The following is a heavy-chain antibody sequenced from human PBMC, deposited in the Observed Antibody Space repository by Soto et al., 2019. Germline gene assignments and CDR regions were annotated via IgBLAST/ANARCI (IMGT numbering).Heavy chain of an antibody. CDR1: GGSFSGYY. CDR3: ARRKAVPGTLGAIHI. D-gene: IGHD6-19*01. J-gene: IGHJ3*02. Sequence: SETLSLTCAVYGGSFSGYYWSWIRQPPGKGLEWIGEINHSGSTNYNPSLKSRVTISVDTSKNQFSLKLSSVTAADTAVYYCARRKAVPGTLGAIHISGQGTMVTVSS. V-gene: IGHV4-34*01. CDR2: INHSGST.